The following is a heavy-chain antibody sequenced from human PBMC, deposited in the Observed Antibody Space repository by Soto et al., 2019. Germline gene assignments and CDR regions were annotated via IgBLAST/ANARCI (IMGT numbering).Heavy chain of an antibody. CDR1: GFALNDYN. V-gene: IGHV3-48*01. J-gene: IGHJ4*02. D-gene: IGHD2-21*01. CDR2: ISGSSGAT. CDR3: ARDWAYSFDY. Sequence: EVQLVESGGGLVQPGGSLRLSCAASGFALNDYNMKWVRQAPGKGLEWVSDISGSSGATYYADSVKGRFTISRDNAKNSLYLQMNDVRVEDKDIYYCARDWAYSFDYWGQGTLVTVSS.